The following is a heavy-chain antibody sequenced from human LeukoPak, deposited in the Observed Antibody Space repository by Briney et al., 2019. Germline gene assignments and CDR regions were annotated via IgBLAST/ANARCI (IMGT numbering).Heavy chain of an antibody. D-gene: IGHD6-13*01. Sequence: GRSLRLSCAASGFTFSSYGMHWVRQAPGKGLEWVAVIWYDGSNKYYADSVKGRFTISRDNSKNTLYLQMNSLRAEDTAVYYCARDSSWYPYYYYGMDVWGQGTTVTVSS. CDR3: ARDSSWYPYYYYGMDV. CDR2: IWYDGSNK. V-gene: IGHV3-33*01. J-gene: IGHJ6*02. CDR1: GFTFSSYG.